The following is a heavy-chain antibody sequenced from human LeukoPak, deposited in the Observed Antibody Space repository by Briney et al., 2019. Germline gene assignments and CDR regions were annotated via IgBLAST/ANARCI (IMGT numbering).Heavy chain of an antibody. J-gene: IGHJ5*02. CDR2: INPNSGGT. CDR3: ARDRGYSSSWPNGAWWFDP. D-gene: IGHD6-13*01. CDR1: GYTFTGYY. V-gene: IGHV1-2*02. Sequence: GASVKVSCKASGYTFTGYYMHWVRQAPGQGLEWMGWINPNSGGTNYAQKFQGRVTMTRDTSISTAYMELSRLGSDDTAVYYCARDRGYSSSWPNGAWWFDPWGQGTLVTVSS.